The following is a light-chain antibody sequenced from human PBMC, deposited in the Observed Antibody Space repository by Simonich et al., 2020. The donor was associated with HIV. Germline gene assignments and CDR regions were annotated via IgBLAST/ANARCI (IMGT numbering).Light chain of an antibody. CDR1: QRVSDSF. Sequence: EIVLTQSPGTLSLSPGERATPSCRASQRVSDSFLAWYQQKPGLAPRLLIYDASSRATGTPDRFSGSGSGTDFTLTISRLEPEDFAVYYCQQYGSSPFTFGPGTKVDIK. CDR2: DAS. J-gene: IGKJ3*01. CDR3: QQYGSSPFT. V-gene: IGKV3D-20*01.